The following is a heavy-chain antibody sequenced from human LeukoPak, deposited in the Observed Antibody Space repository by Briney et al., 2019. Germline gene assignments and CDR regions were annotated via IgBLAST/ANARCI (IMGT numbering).Heavy chain of an antibody. Sequence: GGSLRLSCAASGFTFSSYSMNWVRQAPGKGLEWFSSISSSSSYIYYADSVKGRFTISRDNAKNSLYLQMNSLRAEDTAVYYCARDQYSYAHAAHWGQGTLVTVSS. D-gene: IGHD5-18*01. CDR1: GFTFSSYS. CDR2: ISSSSSYI. J-gene: IGHJ4*02. CDR3: ARDQYSYAHAAH. V-gene: IGHV3-21*01.